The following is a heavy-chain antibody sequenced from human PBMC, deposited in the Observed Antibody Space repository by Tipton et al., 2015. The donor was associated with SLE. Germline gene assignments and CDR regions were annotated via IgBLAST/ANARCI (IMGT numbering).Heavy chain of an antibody. V-gene: IGHV4-59*01. Sequence: LRLSCTVSGGSISSYYWSWIRQPPGKGLEWIGYIYYSGSTNYNPSLKSRVTISVGTSKNQFSLKLSSVTAADTAVYYCARGPAARYFDYWGQGTLVTVSS. CDR2: IYYSGST. D-gene: IGHD6-25*01. CDR1: GGSISSYY. CDR3: ARGPAARYFDY. J-gene: IGHJ4*02.